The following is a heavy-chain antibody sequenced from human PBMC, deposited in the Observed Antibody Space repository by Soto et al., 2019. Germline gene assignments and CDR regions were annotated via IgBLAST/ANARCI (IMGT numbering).Heavy chain of an antibody. J-gene: IGHJ3*02. D-gene: IGHD1-26*01. CDR1: GGSISSSSYY. Sequence: PSETLSLTCTVSGGSISSSSYYWTWIRQPPGTGLEWIGEINHSGSTNYNPSLKSRVTISVDTSKNQFSLKLSSVTAADTAVYFCASIDIVATPDAFDTWGQGTMVT. CDR2: INHSGST. V-gene: IGHV4-61*01. CDR3: ASIDIVATPDAFDT.